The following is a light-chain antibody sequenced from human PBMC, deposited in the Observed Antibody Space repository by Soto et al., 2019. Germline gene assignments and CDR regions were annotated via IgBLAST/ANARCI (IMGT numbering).Light chain of an antibody. CDR3: QQYNKWPPIP. J-gene: IGKJ5*01. Sequence: EIVLRQSPATLSWSPGATATLSCRASQMVSSSYFAWYQPKPGQAPRLLIYGASTRATGIPARFSGRGSGTEFTLTISSLQSEDFAIYGGQQYNKWPPIPFGQGTRL. CDR2: GAS. CDR1: QMVSSSY. V-gene: IGKV3-15*01.